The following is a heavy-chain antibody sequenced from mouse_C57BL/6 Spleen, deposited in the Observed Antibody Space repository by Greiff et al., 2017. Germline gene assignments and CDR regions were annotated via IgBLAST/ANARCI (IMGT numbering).Heavy chain of an antibody. CDR1: GYTFTSYW. CDR2: IDPSDSYT. CDR3: ARWNSIYFDY. D-gene: IGHD2-10*02. J-gene: IGHJ2*01. V-gene: IGHV1-59*01. Sequence: QVQLQQSGAELVRPGTSVKLSCKASGYTFTSYWMHWVKQRPGQGLEWIGVIDPSDSYTNYNQKFKGKATLTVDTSSSTAYMQLSSLTSEDSAVYYCARWNSIYFDYWGQGTTLTVSS.